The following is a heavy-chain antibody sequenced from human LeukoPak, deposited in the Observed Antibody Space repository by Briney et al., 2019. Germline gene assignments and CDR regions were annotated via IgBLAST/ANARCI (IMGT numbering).Heavy chain of an antibody. CDR3: ARGQRFRGVAAAGGY. CDR2: MNPNSGNT. D-gene: IGHD6-13*01. V-gene: IGHV1-8*01. CDR1: GYTFTSYD. J-gene: IGHJ4*02. Sequence: ASVKVSCKASGYTFTSYDINWVRQATGQGFEWMGWMNPNSGNTGYAQKFQGRVTMTRNTSISTAYMELSSLRSEDTAVYYCARGQRFRGVAAAGGYWGQGTLVTVSS.